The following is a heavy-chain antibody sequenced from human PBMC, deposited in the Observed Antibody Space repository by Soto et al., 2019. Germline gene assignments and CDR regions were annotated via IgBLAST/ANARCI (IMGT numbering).Heavy chain of an antibody. CDR3: ARRQRRGYSGYDFRYWFDH. J-gene: IGHJ5*02. CDR2: ISAYNGNK. CDR1: GYTFTSYG. D-gene: IGHD5-12*01. Sequence: GGAVKVSCKASGYTFTSYGISWVRRSAVQGLEWMGWISAYNGNKNYAQKLQGRVTMTTDTSTSTAYMELRSLRSDDTAVYYCARRQRRGYSGYDFRYWFDHWGQGTLVTVSS. V-gene: IGHV1-18*01.